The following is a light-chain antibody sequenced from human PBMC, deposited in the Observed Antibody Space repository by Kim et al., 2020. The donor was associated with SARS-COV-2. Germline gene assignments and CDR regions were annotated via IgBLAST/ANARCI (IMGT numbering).Light chain of an antibody. CDR1: QTVGIY. J-gene: IGKJ5*01. CDR2: DTS. Sequence: SARTRATLACRASQTVGIYLGWYQQKPGQAPRLLIYDTSKRAPGIPVRFSGGGSGTDFTLTISSLEPEDFAVYYCQQRSNWPPITFGQGTRLEIK. CDR3: QQRSNWPPIT. V-gene: IGKV3-11*01.